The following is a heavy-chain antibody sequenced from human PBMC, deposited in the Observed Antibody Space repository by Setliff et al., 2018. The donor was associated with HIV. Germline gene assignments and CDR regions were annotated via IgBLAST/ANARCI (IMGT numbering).Heavy chain of an antibody. CDR1: GDSISRGGYY. D-gene: IGHD1-1*01. CDR2: ISYSGST. CDR3: ATGRLYYYMDV. J-gene: IGHJ6*03. Sequence: SETLSLTCTVSGDSISRGGYYWSWIRQHPGGGLDWIGYISYSGSTFYDPSLKSRVTISLDTSYNQSSLKVKSVTAADTAVYYCATGRLYYYMDVWSKGTTVTVSS. V-gene: IGHV4-31*03.